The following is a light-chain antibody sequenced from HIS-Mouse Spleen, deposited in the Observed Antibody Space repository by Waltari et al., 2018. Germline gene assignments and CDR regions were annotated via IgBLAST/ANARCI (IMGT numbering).Light chain of an antibody. V-gene: IGLV2-23*03. CDR3: CSYAGSSTFEV. CDR2: EGS. J-gene: IGLJ2*01. CDR1: SSDVGSYNL. Sequence: QSALTQPASVSGSPGQSITISCTGTSSDVGSYNLVSWYQQHPGKATKLLIYEGSKRPSGVSNRFSGSRSGNTASLTISGLQAEDEADYYCCSYAGSSTFEVFGGGTKLTVL.